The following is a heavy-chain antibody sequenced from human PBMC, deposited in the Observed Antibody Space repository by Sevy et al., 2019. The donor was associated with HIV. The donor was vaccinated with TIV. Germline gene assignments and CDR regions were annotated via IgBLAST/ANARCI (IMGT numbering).Heavy chain of an antibody. CDR1: GFTFNSYS. D-gene: IGHD6-13*01. V-gene: IGHV3-30*04. CDR3: ARDAAEGPYGSSWFSNWLDP. CDR2: ISYDGSNK. Sequence: GGSLRLSCVASGFTFNSYSMYWVRQAPGKGLEWVAAISYDGSNKYFADSVKGQFTISRDNSKNILYLQINSLRVQDTATYFCARDAAEGPYGSSWFSNWLDPWGQGTLVTVSS. J-gene: IGHJ5*02.